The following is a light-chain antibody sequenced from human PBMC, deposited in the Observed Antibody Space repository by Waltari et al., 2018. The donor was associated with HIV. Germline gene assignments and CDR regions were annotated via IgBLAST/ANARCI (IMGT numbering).Light chain of an antibody. CDR2: GNS. V-gene: IGLV3-21*02. Sequence: SYVLTQPPSVSVAPGQTASMTCGGNNMGGKNVHWYQQKPGQAPVLLVYGNSDRPSGIPGRISGSKSGNTAALTISRVEAGDEADYYCQVGDSSSDDWVFGVGTKLTVL. CDR3: QVGDSSSDDWV. CDR1: NMGGKN. J-gene: IGLJ3*02.